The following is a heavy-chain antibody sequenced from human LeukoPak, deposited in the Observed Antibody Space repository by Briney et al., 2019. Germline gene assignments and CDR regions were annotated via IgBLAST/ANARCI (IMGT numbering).Heavy chain of an antibody. Sequence: GGSLRLSCAASGFTFSSYAMHWVRQAPGKGLEWVAVISYDGSNKYYADSVKGRFTISRDNAKNSLYLQMNSLRAEDTAVYYCARPLTSGSLDYWGQGTLVTVSS. CDR2: ISYDGSNK. CDR1: GFTFSSYA. V-gene: IGHV3-30*04. CDR3: ARPLTSGSLDY. J-gene: IGHJ4*02. D-gene: IGHD3-16*02.